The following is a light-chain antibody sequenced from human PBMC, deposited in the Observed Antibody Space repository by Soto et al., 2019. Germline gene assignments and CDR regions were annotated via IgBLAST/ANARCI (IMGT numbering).Light chain of an antibody. CDR3: QQYYDYPPLI. CDR1: RNINRK. J-gene: IGKJ4*01. CDR2: GAS. Sequence: EIVMTQSPATLSVSPGERATLSCRASRNINRKLAWYQQKPGQAPRLLISGASTSAAGIPARFSGSGSGTEFTLTISSLQSEDFAVYYCQQYYDYPPLICGGGTKVELK. V-gene: IGKV3-15*01.